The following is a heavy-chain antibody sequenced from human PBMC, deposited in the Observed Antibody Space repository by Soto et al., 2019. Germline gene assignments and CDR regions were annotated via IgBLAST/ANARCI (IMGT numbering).Heavy chain of an antibody. D-gene: IGHD4-17*01. J-gene: IGHJ4*02. CDR2: IWFDGINK. CDR3: ARENNGDPDY. V-gene: IGHV3-33*01. Sequence: QVQLVESGGGVVQPGRSLRLSCAASGFTFATYGMHWVRQAPGKGLEWVAVIWFDGINKYYADSVKGRFNISRDNSKNTLYLQMNSLRAEDTGVYYCARENNGDPDYWGQGTLVTVSS. CDR1: GFTFATYG.